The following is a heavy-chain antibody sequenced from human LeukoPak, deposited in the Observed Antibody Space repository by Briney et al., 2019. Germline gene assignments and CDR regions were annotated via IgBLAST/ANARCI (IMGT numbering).Heavy chain of an antibody. V-gene: IGHV4-39*01. J-gene: IGHJ4*02. D-gene: IGHD3-22*01. CDR1: GGSISSSSNY. CDR3: ARRDYDSRDFDY. Sequence: PSETLSLTCTVSGGSISSSSNYWGWIRQPPGEGLEWIGSIYYSGSTYYNPSLKSRPTISVDTSKNQFSLKLSSVTAADTAMYYCARRDYDSRDFDYWGQGTLVTVSS. CDR2: IYYSGST.